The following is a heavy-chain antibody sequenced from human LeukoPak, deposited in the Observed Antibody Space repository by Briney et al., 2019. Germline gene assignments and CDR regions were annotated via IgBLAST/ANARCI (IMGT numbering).Heavy chain of an antibody. J-gene: IGHJ3*02. CDR3: ARGAMGWAFDI. CDR2: IYSGGST. D-gene: IGHD5-18*01. V-gene: IGHV3-53*01. CDR1: GFTVSSNY. Sequence: GGSLRLSCAASGFTVSSNYMSWVRQAPGKGLEWVSVIYSGGSTYYADSVKGRFTISRENSKNTLYLQMNSLRAEDTAVYYCARGAMGWAFDIWGQGTMVTVSS.